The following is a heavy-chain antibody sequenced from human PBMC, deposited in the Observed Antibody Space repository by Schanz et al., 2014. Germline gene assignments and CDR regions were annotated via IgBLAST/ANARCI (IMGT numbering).Heavy chain of an antibody. CDR1: GFTFNNYD. V-gene: IGHV3-23*04. Sequence: EVQLVESGGGLVQPGGSLRLSCAASGFTFNNYDMNWVRLVPGKGLECVSGISGGGGSAYYADSVKGRFTISRDNSKNTLYLQMSSLRAEDTAVYFCARDGGRDGYNLAFDVWGQGTTVTVSS. CDR2: ISGGGGSA. J-gene: IGHJ6*02. D-gene: IGHD5-12*01. CDR3: ARDGGRDGYNLAFDV.